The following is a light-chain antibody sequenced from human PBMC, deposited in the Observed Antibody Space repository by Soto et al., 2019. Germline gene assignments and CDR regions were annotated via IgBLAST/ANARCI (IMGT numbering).Light chain of an antibody. CDR3: QQSYTTPRT. CDR2: AAS. J-gene: IGKJ1*01. Sequence: DIEMTQSPSSLSASVGDRVTITCRASQSISSYLNWYQQKLGNAPNLLIYAASTLQSGVPSRFSAYGSETDFTLTISNLQAEDFATYYCQQSYTTPRTFGQGTKVEVK. V-gene: IGKV1-39*01. CDR1: QSISSY.